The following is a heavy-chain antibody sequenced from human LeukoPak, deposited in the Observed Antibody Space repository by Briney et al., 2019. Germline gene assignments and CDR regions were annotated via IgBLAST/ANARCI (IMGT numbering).Heavy chain of an antibody. CDR1: GYSFTSYW. V-gene: IGHV5-51*01. Sequence: GESLKISCKGSGYSFTSYWIGWVRQMPGKGLEWMGIIYPGDSDTRYSPSFQGQVTISADKSISTAYLQWSSLKASDTAMYYCAGRRSPYCGGDCYQIDYWGQGTLVTVSS. CDR3: AGRRSPYCGGDCYQIDY. CDR2: IYPGDSDT. J-gene: IGHJ4*02. D-gene: IGHD2-21*02.